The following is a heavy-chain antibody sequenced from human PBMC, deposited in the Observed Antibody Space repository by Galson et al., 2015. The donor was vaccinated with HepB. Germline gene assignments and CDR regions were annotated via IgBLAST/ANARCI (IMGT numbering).Heavy chain of an antibody. CDR1: GFSLSTRGMC. J-gene: IGHJ6*02. CDR2: IDWDEDK. V-gene: IGHV2-70*01. Sequence: PALVKPTQTLTLTCTFSGFSLSTRGMCVSWIRQPPGKAPEWLAMIDWDEDKYYTTSLKTRLTISKDTAKNQVVLTMTNMDPVDTATYYCARIYRGASGNLPFGMDVWGQGTTVTVSS. D-gene: IGHD5-12*01. CDR3: ARIYRGASGNLPFGMDV.